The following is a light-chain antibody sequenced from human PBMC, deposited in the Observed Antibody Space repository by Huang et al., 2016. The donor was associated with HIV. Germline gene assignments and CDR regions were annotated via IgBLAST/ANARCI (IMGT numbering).Light chain of an antibody. Sequence: EIVLTQSPATLSLSPGERATLSCGASQSVSSIYLAWYQQKPGLAPRLLIYDASSRATGIPDRFSGSGSGTDFFLTISRLEPEDFAVYYCQQYGSSPAFGGGTKVEIK. V-gene: IGKV3D-20*01. CDR3: QQYGSSPA. CDR1: QSVSSIY. CDR2: DAS. J-gene: IGKJ4*01.